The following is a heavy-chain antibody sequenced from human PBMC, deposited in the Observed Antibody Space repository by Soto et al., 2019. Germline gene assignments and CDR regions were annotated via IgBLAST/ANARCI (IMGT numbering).Heavy chain of an antibody. V-gene: IGHV6-1*01. CDR1: CDSVSNKGAT. Sequence: SQTLSLTWAISCDSVSNKGATWNWIMQSPSRGLEWRGRAYYRSRWRYDYATSVRGRVTISPDTSKNKCSLQLNSVTPEDTAVYYCDRDPAHFNSGLDQWGQGSLFALSS. D-gene: IGHD1-26*01. CDR3: DRDPAHFNSGLDQ. J-gene: IGHJ4*02. CDR2: AYYRSRWRY.